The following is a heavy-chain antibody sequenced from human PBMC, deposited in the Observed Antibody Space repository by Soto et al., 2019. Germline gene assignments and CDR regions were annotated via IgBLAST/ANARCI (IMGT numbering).Heavy chain of an antibody. V-gene: IGHV6-1*01. J-gene: IGHJ6*02. CDR3: ARVHSSSWYGAYYYGMDV. CDR2: TYYRSKWYN. Sequence: SQTLSLTCAISGDSVSSNSAAWNWIRQSPSRGLEWLGRTYYRSKWYNDYAVSVKSRITINPDTSKNQFSLQLNSVTPEDTAVYYCARVHSSSWYGAYYYGMDVWGQGTTVTVSS. D-gene: IGHD6-13*01. CDR1: GDSVSSNSAA.